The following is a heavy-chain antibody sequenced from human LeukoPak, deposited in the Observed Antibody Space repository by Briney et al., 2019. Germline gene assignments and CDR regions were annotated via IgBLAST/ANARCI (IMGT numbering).Heavy chain of an antibody. D-gene: IGHD2/OR15-2a*01. J-gene: IGHJ4*02. Sequence: ASVKVSCKASGYTFTSYDINWVRQATGQGLEWMGWMNPNSGNTGYAQKFQGRATMTRNTSISTAYMELSSLRSEDTAFYYCARGRERGTTYDYWAQGTLVTVSS. V-gene: IGHV1-8*01. CDR2: MNPNSGNT. CDR3: ARGRERGTTYDY. CDR1: GYTFTSYD.